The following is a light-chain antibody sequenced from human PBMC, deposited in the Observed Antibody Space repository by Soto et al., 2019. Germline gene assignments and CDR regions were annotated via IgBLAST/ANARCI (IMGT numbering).Light chain of an antibody. CDR3: QQRSNWLIT. J-gene: IGKJ5*01. CDR2: RTS. CDR1: QSISSN. Sequence: EIVMTQSPATLSVSPGERATLSCRASQSISSNLAWYQQKPGQAPRLLMFRTSSRATGIPARFSGGGSGTDFTLTISSLEPEDFAVYYCQQRSNWLITFGQGTRLEIK. V-gene: IGKV3-11*01.